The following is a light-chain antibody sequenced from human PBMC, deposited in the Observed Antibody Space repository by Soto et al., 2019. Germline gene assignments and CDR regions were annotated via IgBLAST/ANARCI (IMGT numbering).Light chain of an antibody. V-gene: IGLV1-51*02. J-gene: IGLJ2*01. CDR1: SSNIGNNY. CDR3: GTWDSSLSAG. CDR2: ENN. Sequence: QSVLTQPPSVSAAPGQTVTISCSGSSSNIGNNYVSWYQQLPGTAPKLLIYENNKRPSGIPDRFSGSKSGTSATLGITRLQTGDEADYYCGTWDSSLSAGFGGGTKLTVL.